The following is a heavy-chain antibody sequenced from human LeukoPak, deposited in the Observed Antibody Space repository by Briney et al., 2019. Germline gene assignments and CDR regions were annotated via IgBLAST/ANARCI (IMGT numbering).Heavy chain of an antibody. D-gene: IGHD3-10*01. Sequence: PGGSLRLSCAASGFTFSSYGMSWVRQAPGKGLEWVSAISGSGGSTYYADSVKGRFTTSRDNSKNTLYLQMNSLRAEDTAVYYCAKGYGSGSYLAAYYYYMDVWGKGTTVTISS. CDR3: AKGYGSGSYLAAYYYYMDV. CDR2: ISGSGGST. J-gene: IGHJ6*03. V-gene: IGHV3-23*01. CDR1: GFTFSSYG.